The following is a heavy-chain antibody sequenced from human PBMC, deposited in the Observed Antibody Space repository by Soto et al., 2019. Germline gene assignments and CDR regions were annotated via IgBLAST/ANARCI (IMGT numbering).Heavy chain of an antibody. CDR3: ARRGYGLYFDY. CDR1: GFTFSSYA. J-gene: IGHJ4*02. CDR2: ISGNGGST. D-gene: IGHD5-12*01. V-gene: IGHV3-64*01. Sequence: EVQLVESGGGLVQPGGSLRLSCAASGFTFSSYAMHWVRQAPGKGLEYVSVISGNGGSTYYANSVKGRFTISRDNSKNTRYLQMGSLSAEDIAVYYCARRGYGLYFDYWGQGTVVTVSS.